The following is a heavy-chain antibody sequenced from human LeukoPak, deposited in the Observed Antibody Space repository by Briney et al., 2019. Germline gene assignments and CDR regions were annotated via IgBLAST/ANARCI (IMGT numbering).Heavy chain of an antibody. Sequence: ASVKVSCKASGYTFTSYDINWVRQATGQGLEWMGWMNPNSGNTGYAQKFQGRVTMTRNTSISTAYMELSSLRSDDTAVYYCAREYYYDSSGYRYYYYGMDVWGQGTTVTVSS. J-gene: IGHJ6*02. V-gene: IGHV1-8*01. CDR2: MNPNSGNT. D-gene: IGHD3-22*01. CDR1: GYTFTSYD. CDR3: AREYYYDSSGYRYYYYGMDV.